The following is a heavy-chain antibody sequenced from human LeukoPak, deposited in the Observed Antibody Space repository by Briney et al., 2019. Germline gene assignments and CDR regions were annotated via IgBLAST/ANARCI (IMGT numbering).Heavy chain of an antibody. D-gene: IGHD6-13*01. CDR1: GFTFSSYS. J-gene: IGHJ2*01. CDR2: ISSSSSYI. V-gene: IGHV3-21*01. Sequence: GGSLRLSCAASGFTFSSYSMNWVRQAPEKGLEWVSSISSSSSYIYYADSVKGRFTTSRDNAKNSLYLQMNSLRAEDTAVYYCARDRGSSSWYSQEENWYFDLWGRGTLVTVSS. CDR3: ARDRGSSSWYSQEENWYFDL.